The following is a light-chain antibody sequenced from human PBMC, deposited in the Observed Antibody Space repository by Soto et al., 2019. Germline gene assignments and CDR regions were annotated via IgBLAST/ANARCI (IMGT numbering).Light chain of an antibody. CDR2: FGS. V-gene: IGKV2-28*01. J-gene: IGKJ1*01. CDR3: MQVLQSPWT. Sequence: DIVMTQSPLSPPVTPGEPASISCRSSQSLLHSDGRNFLAWYVQKPGQSPQLLIYFGSHRAFGVSYWVSGCGSCTDFTLKISRVEAEDVGVYYCMQVLQSPWTFGQGTKVEIK. CDR1: QSLLHSDGRNF.